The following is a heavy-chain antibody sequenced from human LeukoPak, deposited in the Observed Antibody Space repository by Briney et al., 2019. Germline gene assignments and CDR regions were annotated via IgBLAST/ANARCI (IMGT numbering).Heavy chain of an antibody. CDR2: IYYSGST. CDR3: ARARRITIFGVVTGNAFDI. Sequence: SETLSLTCTVSGGTISSSSYYWGWIRQPPGKGLEWIGSIYYSGSTYYNPSLKSRVTISVDTSKNQFSLKLSSVTAVDTAVYYYARARRITIFGVVTGNAFDIWGQGTMVTVSS. V-gene: IGHV4-39*01. J-gene: IGHJ3*02. CDR1: GGTISSSSYY. D-gene: IGHD3-3*01.